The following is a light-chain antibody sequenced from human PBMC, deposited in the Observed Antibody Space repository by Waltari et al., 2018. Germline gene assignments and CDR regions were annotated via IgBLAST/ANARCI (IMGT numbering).Light chain of an antibody. Sequence: QAVLTQPASISASHGASASLTCPLRSDIDVGTYKIFWYWPRPGSPPQFLVKYKPDSDQRQCSGAPNRFSGYKETSANAHILLISGLQSEDEANYYCMFLHNNAVVFGGGTKLTVL. CDR3: MFLHNNAVV. V-gene: IGLV5-45*01. CDR1: SDIDVGTYK. CDR2: YKPDSDQ. J-gene: IGLJ3*02.